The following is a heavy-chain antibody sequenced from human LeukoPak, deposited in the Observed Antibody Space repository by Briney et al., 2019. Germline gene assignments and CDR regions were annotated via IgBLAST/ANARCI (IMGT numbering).Heavy chain of an antibody. CDR3: AREFYRSSGYYLNLRGWFDP. CDR1: GGSFSGYY. CDR2: INRSGST. D-gene: IGHD3-22*01. Sequence: PSETLSLTCAVYGGSFSGYYWSWIRQPPGKGLEWIGEINRSGSTNYNPSLKSRVTISVDTSKNQFSLKLSSVTAADTAVYYCAREFYRSSGYYLNLRGWFDPWGQGTLVTASS. J-gene: IGHJ5*02. V-gene: IGHV4-34*01.